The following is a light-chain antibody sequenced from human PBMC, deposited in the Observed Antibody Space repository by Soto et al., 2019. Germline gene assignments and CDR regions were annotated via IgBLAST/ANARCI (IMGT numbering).Light chain of an antibody. V-gene: IGLV2-14*01. CDR3: SSYTSSSTYV. CDR2: DVS. CDR1: SSDVGGYNY. J-gene: IGLJ1*01. Sequence: QSVLTQPASVSGSPGQSITISCTGTSSDVGGYNYVSWYQQHPGKAPKLMIYDVSNRPSGVSNRFSGSKSGNTASLTISGLQAEFVADYYCSSYTSSSTYVFGTGTNATVL.